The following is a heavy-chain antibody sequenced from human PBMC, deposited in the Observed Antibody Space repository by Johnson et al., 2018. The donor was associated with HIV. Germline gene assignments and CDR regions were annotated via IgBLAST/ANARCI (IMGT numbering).Heavy chain of an antibody. V-gene: IGHV3-11*01. CDR1: RFTFNNYG. CDR2: ISSSGSTI. D-gene: IGHD6-13*01. CDR3: ARAYSSSWYRADAFDI. Sequence: QEQLVESGGGVVQPGRSLRLTCAASRFTFNNYGMHWVRQAPGKGLEWVSYISSSGSTIYYADSVKGRFTISRDNAKNSLYLQMNSLRAEDTAVYYCARAYSSSWYRADAFDIWGQGTMVTVSS. J-gene: IGHJ3*02.